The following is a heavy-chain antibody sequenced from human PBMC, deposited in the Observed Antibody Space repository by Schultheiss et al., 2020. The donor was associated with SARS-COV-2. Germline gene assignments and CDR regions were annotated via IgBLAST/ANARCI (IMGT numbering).Heavy chain of an antibody. V-gene: IGHV4-59*01. CDR1: GGSISSYY. CDR3: TTDQGRLSIAAHGNWFDP. Sequence: SETLSLTCTVSGGSISSYYWSWIRQPPGKGLEWIGYIYYSGSTNYNPSLKSRVTISVDTSKNQFSLKLSSVTAADTAVYYCTTDQGRLSIAAHGNWFDPWGQGTLVTVSS. D-gene: IGHD6-6*01. CDR2: IYYSGST. J-gene: IGHJ5*02.